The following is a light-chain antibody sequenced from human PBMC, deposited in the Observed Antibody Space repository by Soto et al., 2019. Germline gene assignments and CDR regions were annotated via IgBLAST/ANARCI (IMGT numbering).Light chain of an antibody. CDR1: QSVSSY. Sequence: EIVLTQSPATLSLSPGKRATLSCRASQSVSSYLAWYQQKPGQAPRLLIYDASDRATGIPARFSGSGSGTDFPLTISSLEPEDFAVYYCQQRSNWPLTFGGGTKVEIK. V-gene: IGKV3-11*01. J-gene: IGKJ4*01. CDR2: DAS. CDR3: QQRSNWPLT.